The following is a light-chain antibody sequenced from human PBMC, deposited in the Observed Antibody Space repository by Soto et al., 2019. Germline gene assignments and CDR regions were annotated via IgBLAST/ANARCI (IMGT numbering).Light chain of an antibody. J-gene: IGKJ2*01. V-gene: IGKV1-5*01. CDR1: QSISSW. CDR3: QQYNSYSYT. Sequence: DLQMTQSPSTLSASVGDRVTITCRASQSISSWLAWYQQKPGKAPKLLIYDASSLESGVPSRFSGSGSGTEFTLTISSPQPDDFATYYCQQYNSYSYTFGQGTKLEIK. CDR2: DAS.